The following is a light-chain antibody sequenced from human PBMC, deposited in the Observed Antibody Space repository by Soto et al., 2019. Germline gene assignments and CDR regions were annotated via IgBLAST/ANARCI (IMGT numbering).Light chain of an antibody. J-gene: IGKJ1*01. Sequence: EIVMTQSPATLSVSPGDRVTLSCTASQSVSSSLAWYQQKPGKAPRLLIYGASTRTTGIPARFSGSGSETEFTLTISSLQSEDFAVYYCQQNNNWWTFGQGTKVEIK. CDR1: QSVSSS. CDR2: GAS. V-gene: IGKV3-15*01. CDR3: QQNNNWWT.